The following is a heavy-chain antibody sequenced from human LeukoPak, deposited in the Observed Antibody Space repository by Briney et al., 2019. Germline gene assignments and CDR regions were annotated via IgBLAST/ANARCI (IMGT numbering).Heavy chain of an antibody. CDR2: INPNSGAT. V-gene: IGHV1-2*04. Sequence: ASVKVSCKASGYTFTGYYMHWVRQAPGQGLEWMGWINPNSGATNYAQKFQGWVTMTRDTSISTAYMELSRLRSDDTAVYYCARERYYYGSGSYRYYYYGIDVWGKGTTVTVSS. D-gene: IGHD3-10*01. J-gene: IGHJ6*04. CDR1: GYTFTGYY. CDR3: ARERYYYGSGSYRYYYYGIDV.